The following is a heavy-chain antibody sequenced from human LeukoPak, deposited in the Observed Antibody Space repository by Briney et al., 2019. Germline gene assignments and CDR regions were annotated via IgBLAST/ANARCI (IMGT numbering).Heavy chain of an antibody. V-gene: IGHV4-59*08. CDR2: IFHRGRT. Sequence: SETLSLTCTVSNASVSSYYWSWIRQPPGKGLEWIGYIFHRGRTNYNPSLKSRITISMDTSKNQVSLKLSSVTAADTAVYYCARIYGDYVFYYAMDVWGQGTAVTVSS. J-gene: IGHJ6*02. CDR3: ARIYGDYVFYYAMDV. D-gene: IGHD4-17*01. CDR1: NASVSSYY.